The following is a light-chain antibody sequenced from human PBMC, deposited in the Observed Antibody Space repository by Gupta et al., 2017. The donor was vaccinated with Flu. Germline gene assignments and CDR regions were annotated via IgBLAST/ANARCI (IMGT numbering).Light chain of an antibody. V-gene: IGKV1-5*03. CDR1: QNIGTW. CDR3: QQDNDLIT. CDR2: KAS. Sequence: SPSTLSASVGDRVTSPCRASQNIGTWLDWYQQKPGKAPNLLIYKASKLQSGVPSRFSGSGSGTEFTLSISSLQPDDFAAYYCQQDNDLITFGGGTKVEIK. J-gene: IGKJ4*01.